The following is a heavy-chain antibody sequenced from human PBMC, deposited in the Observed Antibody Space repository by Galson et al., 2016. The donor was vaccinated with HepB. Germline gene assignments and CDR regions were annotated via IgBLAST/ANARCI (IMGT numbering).Heavy chain of an antibody. J-gene: IGHJ4*02. CDR2: IRGSGDNT. CDR3: AKGRYCGGDCYSSDY. Sequence: SLRLSCAASGFTFSSYAMSWVRQAPGRGLEWVSAIRGSGDNTYYADSVKGRFTISRDNSKNTLYLQMNSLRAEDTAVYYCAKGRYCGGDCYSSDYWGQGTLVTVSS. D-gene: IGHD2-21*02. V-gene: IGHV3-23*01. CDR1: GFTFSSYA.